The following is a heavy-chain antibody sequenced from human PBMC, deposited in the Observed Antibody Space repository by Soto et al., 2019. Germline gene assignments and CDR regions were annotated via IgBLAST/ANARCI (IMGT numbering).Heavy chain of an antibody. CDR1: GGTFSSYA. D-gene: IGHD3-22*01. Sequence: QVQLVQSGAEVKKPGSSVKVSCKASGGTFSSYAISWVRQAPGQGLEWMGGIIPIFDTANYAQKFQGRVTITADESTSTVYMELSSPRSEDTAMYYCARGNSSGYYYMDHWGQGTLVTVSS. CDR3: ARGNSSGYYYMDH. J-gene: IGHJ4*02. V-gene: IGHV1-69*12. CDR2: IIPIFDTA.